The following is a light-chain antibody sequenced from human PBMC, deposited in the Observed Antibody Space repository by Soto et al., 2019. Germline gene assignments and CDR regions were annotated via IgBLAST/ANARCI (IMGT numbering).Light chain of an antibody. CDR2: KAS. J-gene: IGKJ1*01. CDR1: QSINDW. V-gene: IGKV1-5*03. CDR3: QQYFSYPWT. Sequence: DIQMTQSPSTLSASVGDRVTITCRASQSINDWLAWYQQKPGKAPNLLIYKASSLQSGVPSRFSGSGSETEFTLTLSSLQPDDFATFYCQQYFSYPWTFGQGTKVEIK.